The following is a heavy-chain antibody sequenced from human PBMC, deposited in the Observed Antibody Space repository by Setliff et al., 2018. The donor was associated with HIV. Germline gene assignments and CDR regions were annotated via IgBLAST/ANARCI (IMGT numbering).Heavy chain of an antibody. CDR3: AREGITGTTLHPY. CDR1: GLPFYNYW. CDR2: IKQDGSDM. J-gene: IGHJ4*02. Sequence: LRLSCVASGLPFYNYWMTWLRRAPGRGLEWVANIKQDGSDMHYIESVKGRFTIFRDNAKNSVFLQMNSLRAEDTGVYYCAREGITGTTLHPYWGQGTLVTVSS. D-gene: IGHD1-7*01. V-gene: IGHV3-7*01.